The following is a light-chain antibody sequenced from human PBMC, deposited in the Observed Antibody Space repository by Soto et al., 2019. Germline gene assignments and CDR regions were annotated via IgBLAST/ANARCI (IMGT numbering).Light chain of an antibody. Sequence: IKMTQSPSSLSASVGGRVTIACRASQGIRNDLGLYQQKPGKAPKRMIYAASSLQSGVPSRFSGSRSGTDFTLTISSLQPEDVATYYCQQSYSAPLTLGQGTRLEIK. V-gene: IGKV1-39*01. CDR3: QQSYSAPLT. CDR1: QGIRND. CDR2: AAS. J-gene: IGKJ5*01.